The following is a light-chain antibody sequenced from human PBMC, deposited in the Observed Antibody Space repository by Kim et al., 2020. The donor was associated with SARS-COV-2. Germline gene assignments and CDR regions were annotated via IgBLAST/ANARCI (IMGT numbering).Light chain of an antibody. J-gene: IGKJ4*01. Sequence: DIQMTQSPSSLSASVGDRVTITCQASQDISNYLNWYQQKPGKAPKLLIYDASNLQTGVPSRFSGSGYGTDFTFTISSLQPEDIATYYCQQYDDPGVTFGGGTKVDIK. CDR3: QQYDDPGVT. CDR2: DAS. V-gene: IGKV1-33*01. CDR1: QDISNY.